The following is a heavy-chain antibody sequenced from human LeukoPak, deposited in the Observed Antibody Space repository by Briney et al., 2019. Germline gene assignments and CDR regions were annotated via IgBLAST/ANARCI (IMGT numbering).Heavy chain of an antibody. CDR3: ARETQGYSYEKYPTD. V-gene: IGHV4-4*09. CDR2: IYTSGST. D-gene: IGHD5-18*01. Sequence: SETLSLTCTVSGGSISSYYWSWIRQPPGKGLEWIGYIYTSGSTNYNPSLKSRVTISVDTSKNQFSLKLSSVTAADTAVYYCARETQGYSYEKYPTDWGQGTLVTVSS. J-gene: IGHJ4*02. CDR1: GGSISSYY.